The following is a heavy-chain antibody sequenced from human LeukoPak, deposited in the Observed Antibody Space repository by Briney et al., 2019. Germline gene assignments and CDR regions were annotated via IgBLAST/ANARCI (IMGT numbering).Heavy chain of an antibody. Sequence: SETLSLTCTVSGVSISSSNSYWGWIRQPPGKGLEWVGSIYYSGSTNYNPSLKSRVTISVDTSKNQFSLKLSSVTAADTAVYYCARETSRKGAHYMDVWGKGTTVTISS. CDR1: GVSISSSNSY. CDR2: IYYSGST. CDR3: ARETSRKGAHYMDV. J-gene: IGHJ6*03. V-gene: IGHV4-39*07. D-gene: IGHD1-14*01.